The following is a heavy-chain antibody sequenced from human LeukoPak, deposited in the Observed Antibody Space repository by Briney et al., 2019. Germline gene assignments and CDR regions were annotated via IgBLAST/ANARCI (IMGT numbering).Heavy chain of an antibody. J-gene: IGHJ4*02. V-gene: IGHV1-69*05. D-gene: IGHD1-26*01. CDR2: IIPIFGTA. Sequence: SVKVSCKASGGTFSSYAISWVRQAPGQGLEWMGGIIPIFGTANYAQKSQGRVTITTDESTSTAYMELSSLRSEDTAVYYCARSRFATVGATYYFDYWGQGTLVTVSS. CDR3: ARSRFATVGATYYFDY. CDR1: GGTFSSYA.